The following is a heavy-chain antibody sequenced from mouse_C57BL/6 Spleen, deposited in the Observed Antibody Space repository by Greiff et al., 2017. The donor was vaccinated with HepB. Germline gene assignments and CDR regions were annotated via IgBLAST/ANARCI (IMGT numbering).Heavy chain of an antibody. Sequence: EESGPGLVKPSQSLSLTCSVTGYSITSGYYWNWIRQFPGNKLEWMGYISYDGSNNYNPSLKNRISITRDTSKNQFFLKLNSVTTEDTATYYCARGGDFLGYWGQGTSVTVSS. J-gene: IGHJ4*01. V-gene: IGHV3-6*01. CDR1: GYSITSGYY. CDR3: ARGGDFLGY. CDR2: ISYDGSN.